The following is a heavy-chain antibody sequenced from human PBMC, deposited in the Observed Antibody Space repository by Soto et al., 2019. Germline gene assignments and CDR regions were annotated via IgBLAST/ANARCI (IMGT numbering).Heavy chain of an antibody. V-gene: IGHV4-59*01. D-gene: IGHD3-3*01. CDR1: GGSISSYY. Sequence: SETLSLTCTVSGGSISSYYWSWIRQPPGKGLEWIGYIYYSGSTNYNPSLKSRVTISVDTSKNQFSLKLSSVTAADTAVYYCAAYASGGTIFGVVTNGYYFDYWGQRTLVTVSS. CDR2: IYYSGST. J-gene: IGHJ4*02. CDR3: AAYASGGTIFGVVTNGYYFDY.